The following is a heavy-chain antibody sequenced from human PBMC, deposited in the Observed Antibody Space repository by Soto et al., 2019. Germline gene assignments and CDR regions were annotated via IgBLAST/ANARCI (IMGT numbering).Heavy chain of an antibody. CDR1: GFTFSNAW. J-gene: IGHJ4*02. CDR3: TTDPPQKYNWNDVSAFDY. Sequence: GGSLRLSCAASGFTFSNAWMNWVRQAPGKGLEWVGRIKSKTDGGTTDYAAPVKGRFTISRDDSKNTLYLQMNSLKTEDTAVYYCTTDPPQKYNWNDVSAFDYWGQGTLVTVSS. CDR2: IKSKTDGGTT. V-gene: IGHV3-15*07. D-gene: IGHD1-20*01.